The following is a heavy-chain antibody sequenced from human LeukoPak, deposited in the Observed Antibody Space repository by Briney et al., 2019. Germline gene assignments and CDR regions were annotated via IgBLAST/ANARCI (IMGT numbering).Heavy chain of an antibody. D-gene: IGHD2-8*01. CDR2: IYSGGST. CDR1: GFTVSSNY. Sequence: GGSLRLSCAASGFTVSSNYMSWVRHTPGKGLEWVSLIYSGGSTYYADSVKGRFPISRDNSKNTLYLPMHSLRAEDTAVYYCAGRDNGYYYGMVVGGQGTTVTVSS. CDR3: AGRDNGYYYGMVV. J-gene: IGHJ6*02. V-gene: IGHV3-66*01.